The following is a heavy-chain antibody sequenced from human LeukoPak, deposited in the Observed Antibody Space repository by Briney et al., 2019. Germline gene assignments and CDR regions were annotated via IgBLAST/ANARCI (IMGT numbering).Heavy chain of an antibody. Sequence: GGSLRLSCAASGFTFSAYYMTWIRQAPGEGLQWVSYISDSGTTVEYTDSVKGRFTISRDNAKNALYLQMNSLRVEDTGIYYCARDVGSDFWGQGTLVSVSS. CDR3: ARDVGSDF. J-gene: IGHJ4*02. CDR2: ISDSGTTV. CDR1: GFTFSAYY. V-gene: IGHV3-11*04.